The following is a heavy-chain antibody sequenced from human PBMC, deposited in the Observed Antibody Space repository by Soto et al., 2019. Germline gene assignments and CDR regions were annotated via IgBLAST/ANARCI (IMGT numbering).Heavy chain of an antibody. CDR1: GGTFSSYA. V-gene: IGHV1-69*13. CDR3: ARDRYSGSYYSHYYYYGMDV. Sequence: ASVKVSCKASGGTFSSYAISWVRQAPGQGLEWMGGIIPIFGTANYAQKFQGRVTITADESTSTAYMELSSLRSEDTAVYYCARDRYSGSYYSHYYYYGMDVWGQGTTVTVSS. CDR2: IIPIFGTA. J-gene: IGHJ6*02. D-gene: IGHD1-26*01.